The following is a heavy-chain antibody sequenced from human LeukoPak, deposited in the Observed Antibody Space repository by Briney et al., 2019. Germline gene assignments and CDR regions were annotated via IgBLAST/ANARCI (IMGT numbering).Heavy chain of an antibody. CDR1: GFSFSNHW. J-gene: IGHJ3*02. CDR2: IRQDGSEK. Sequence: GGSLRLSCAASGFSFSNHWMSWVRQAPGKGLEWVANIRQDGSEKYYVDSVKGRFTISRDNAKNSLYLQMNSLRAEDTAVYYCARGPTKGNAFDIWGQGTMVTVSS. CDR3: ARGPTKGNAFDI. D-gene: IGHD2-8*01. V-gene: IGHV3-7*01.